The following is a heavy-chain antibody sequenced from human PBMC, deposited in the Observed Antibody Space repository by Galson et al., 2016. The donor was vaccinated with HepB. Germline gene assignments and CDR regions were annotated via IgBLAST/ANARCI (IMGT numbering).Heavy chain of an antibody. V-gene: IGHV1-18*01. CDR2: ISPYNGDT. Sequence: SVKVSCKASGFTLTSYAIKWVRQAPGQGLEWMGWISPYNGDTNYAQKLQGRVTVTTDTSASTAYMELRSLRSDDTAVYYCARGGGSAYYGMDVWGQGTTVTVSS. D-gene: IGHD1-26*01. CDR3: ARGGGSAYYGMDV. J-gene: IGHJ6*02. CDR1: GFTLTSYA.